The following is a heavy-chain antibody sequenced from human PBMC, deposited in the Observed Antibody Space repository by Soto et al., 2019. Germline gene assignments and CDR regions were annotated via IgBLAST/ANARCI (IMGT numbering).Heavy chain of an antibody. V-gene: IGHV4-31*03. CDR3: ATNGGYCDASGRRYIQY. CDR2: IYYSGST. D-gene: IGHD3-10*01. J-gene: IGHJ1*01. Sequence: QVQLQESGPGLVKPSQTLSLTCTVSGCSISSGGYYWSWIRQYPGKVLECIGYIYYSGSTYYNPSLKRRVTISIDTSKNQFSLKLSSVTAAGTAVYYCATNGGYCDASGRRYIQYWGQGTLVTVSS. CDR1: GCSISSGGYY.